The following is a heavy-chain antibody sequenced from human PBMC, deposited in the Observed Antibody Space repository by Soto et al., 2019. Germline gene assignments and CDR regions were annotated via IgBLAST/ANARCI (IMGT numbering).Heavy chain of an antibody. V-gene: IGHV1-69*06. CDR3: ARSYYDSSGYSRNYYYGMDV. CDR1: GGTFSSYA. Sequence: ASVKVSCKASGGTFSSYAISWVRQAPGQGLEWMGGIIPIFGTANYAQKFQGRVTITADKSTSTAYMELSSLRSEDTAVYYCARSYYDSSGYSRNYYYGMDVWGQGTTVTVSS. CDR2: IIPIFGTA. J-gene: IGHJ6*02. D-gene: IGHD3-22*01.